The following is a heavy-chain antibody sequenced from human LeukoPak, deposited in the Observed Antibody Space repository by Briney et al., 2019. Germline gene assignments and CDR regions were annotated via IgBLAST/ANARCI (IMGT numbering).Heavy chain of an antibody. CDR3: ARAVVRGVIGGRDAFDI. J-gene: IGHJ3*02. CDR1: GYTFTNYY. V-gene: IGHV1-46*01. CDR2: INPSGGST. D-gene: IGHD3-10*01. Sequence: ASVKVSCKASGYTFTNYYMHWVRQAPGQGLEWMGIINPSGGSTSYAQKFQGRVTMTRDMPTSTVYMALSSLRSEDTAVYYCARAVVRGVIGGRDAFDIWGQGTMVTVSS.